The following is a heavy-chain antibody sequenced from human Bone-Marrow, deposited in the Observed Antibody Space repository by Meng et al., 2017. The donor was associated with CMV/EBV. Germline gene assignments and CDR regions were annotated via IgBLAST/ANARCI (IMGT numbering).Heavy chain of an antibody. J-gene: IGHJ1*01. CDR3: YGSFLGGVDH. CDR1: GFTFSSYS. V-gene: IGHV3-21*04. CDR2: ISSSSSYI. Sequence: LSLTCAASGFTFSSYSMNWVRQAPGKGLEWVSSISSSSSYIYYADSVNGRFSISRDNFENTLYLQMNSLRADDTAVYYCYGSFLGGVDHWGQGTLVTVSS. D-gene: IGHD3-10*01.